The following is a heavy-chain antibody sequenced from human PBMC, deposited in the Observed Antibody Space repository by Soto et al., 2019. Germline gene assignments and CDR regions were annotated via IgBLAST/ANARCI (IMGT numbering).Heavy chain of an antibody. CDR1: GGSISSYY. J-gene: IGHJ3*02. V-gene: IGHV4-59*01. CDR3: ARERTRIGFDI. D-gene: IGHD2-15*01. CDR2: IYYSGST. Sequence: PSETLSLTCTVSGGSISSYYWSWIRQPPGKGLEWIGYIYYSGSTNYNPSLKSRATISVDTSKNQFSLKLSTVTAADTAVYYCARERTRIGFDIWGQGTMVTVSS.